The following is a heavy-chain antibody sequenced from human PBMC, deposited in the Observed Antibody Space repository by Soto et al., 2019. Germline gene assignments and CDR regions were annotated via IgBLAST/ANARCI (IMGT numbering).Heavy chain of an antibody. Sequence: PGGSLRLSCAASGFTFSSYGMHWVRQAPGKGLEWVAVISYDGSNKYYADSVKGRFTISRDNSKNTLYLQMNSLRAEDTAVYYCAKDVKTPEAETLDYWGQGTLVTVSS. V-gene: IGHV3-30*18. D-gene: IGHD2-15*01. J-gene: IGHJ4*02. CDR1: GFTFSSYG. CDR2: ISYDGSNK. CDR3: AKDVKTPEAETLDY.